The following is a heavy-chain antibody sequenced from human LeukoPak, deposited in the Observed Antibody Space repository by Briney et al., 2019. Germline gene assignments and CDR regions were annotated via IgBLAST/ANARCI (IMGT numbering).Heavy chain of an antibody. V-gene: IGHV4-34*01. CDR1: GGSFSGYY. CDR3: ARAILYSNYLRPRDSPIDY. J-gene: IGHJ4*02. Sequence: ASETLSLTXAVYGGSFSGYYWSWIRQPPGKGLEWIGEINHSGSTNYNLSLKSRVTISVDTSKNQFSLKLSSVTAADTAVYYCARAILYSNYLRPRDSPIDYWGQGTLVTVSS. D-gene: IGHD4-11*01. CDR2: INHSGST.